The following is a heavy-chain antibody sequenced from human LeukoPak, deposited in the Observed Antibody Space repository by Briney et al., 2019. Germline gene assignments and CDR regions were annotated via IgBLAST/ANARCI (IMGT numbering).Heavy chain of an antibody. D-gene: IGHD3-10*01. V-gene: IGHV4-34*01. Sequence: SETLSLTCAVYGGSFSGYYWSWIRQPPGKGLEWIGEINHSGSTNYNPSLKSRVTISVDTSKQQFSLKLSSVTAADTGVYYCAREGTNWFDPWGQGTLVTVSS. CDR1: GGSFSGYY. CDR3: AREGTNWFDP. J-gene: IGHJ5*02. CDR2: INHSGST.